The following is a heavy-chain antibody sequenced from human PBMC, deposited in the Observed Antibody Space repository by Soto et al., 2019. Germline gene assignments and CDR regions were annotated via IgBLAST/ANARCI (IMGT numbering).Heavy chain of an antibody. D-gene: IGHD3-10*01. CDR3: ARAPITMVRGVIDYYYGMDV. V-gene: IGHV1-2*04. CDR1: GYTFTGYY. J-gene: IGHJ6*02. Sequence: ASVKVSCKASGYTFTGYYMHWVRQAPGQGLEWMGWINPNSGGTNYAQKFQGWVTMTRDTSISTAYMELSRLRSDDTVVYYCARAPITMVRGVIDYYYGMDVWGQGTTVTVSS. CDR2: INPNSGGT.